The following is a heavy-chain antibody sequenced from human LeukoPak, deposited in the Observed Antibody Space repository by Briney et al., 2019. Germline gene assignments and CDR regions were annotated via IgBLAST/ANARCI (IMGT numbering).Heavy chain of an antibody. J-gene: IGHJ4*02. CDR2: IHHSGST. CDR1: GGSFSGYY. Sequence: SETLSLTCAVYGGSFSGYYWSWIRQPPGKWLEWIGEIHHSGSTNYNPSLKSRVTISVDTSKNQFSLKLSSVTAADTAVYYCARAYSPSVWGQGTLVTVSS. D-gene: IGHD5-18*01. V-gene: IGHV4-34*01. CDR3: ARAYSPSV.